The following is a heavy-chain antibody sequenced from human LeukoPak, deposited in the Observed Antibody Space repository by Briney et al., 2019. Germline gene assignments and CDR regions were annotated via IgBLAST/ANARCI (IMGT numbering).Heavy chain of an antibody. CDR3: ARGYSGFYYMDV. Sequence: SVKVSCKASGGTFSSYAISWVRQAPGQGLEWMGGIIPIFGTANYAQKFQGRVTITADESTSTAYMELSSLRSEDTAVYYCARGYSGFYYMDVWGKGTTVTVSS. J-gene: IGHJ6*03. D-gene: IGHD5-12*01. V-gene: IGHV1-69*01. CDR2: IIPIFGTA. CDR1: GGTFSSYA.